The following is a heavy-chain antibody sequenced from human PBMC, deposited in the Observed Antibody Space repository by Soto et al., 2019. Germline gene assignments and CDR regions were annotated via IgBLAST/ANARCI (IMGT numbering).Heavy chain of an antibody. J-gene: IGHJ5*01. D-gene: IGHD2-21*01. V-gene: IGHV4-39*01. CDR1: GVSIHNSQSF. CDR2: VYHNGGA. CDR3: GRVVEGATRHTDPDS. Sequence: TCTVSGVSIHNSQSFWAWIRQPPGKGLQFIASVYHNGGAHYNSSLKSRVTISVDTANNQVSLRMRSLTAADTAFYYCGRVVEGATRHTDPDSWGQGILVTVSS.